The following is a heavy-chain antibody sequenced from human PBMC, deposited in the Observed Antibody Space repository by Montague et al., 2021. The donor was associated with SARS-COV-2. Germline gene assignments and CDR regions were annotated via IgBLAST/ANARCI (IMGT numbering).Heavy chain of an antibody. CDR3: ARAGTITMIVVVIDAFDY. CDR1: GGSISSGGYY. V-gene: IGHV4-31*03. D-gene: IGHD3-22*01. Sequence: TLSLTCTVSGGSISSGGYYWSWIRQPPGKGPEWIGYIYYSGSTYYNPSLKSRVTISVDTSKNQFSLKLSSVTAADTAVYYCARAGTITMIVVVIDAFDYWGQGTLVTVSS. J-gene: IGHJ3*01. CDR2: IYYSGST.